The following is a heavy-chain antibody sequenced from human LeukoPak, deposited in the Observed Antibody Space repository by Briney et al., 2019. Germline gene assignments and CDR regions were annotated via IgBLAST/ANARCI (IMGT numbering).Heavy chain of an antibody. V-gene: IGHV4-34*01. D-gene: IGHD2-8*01. Sequence: SETLSLTCAVYGGSFSGYYWSWIRQPPGKGLEWIGEINRSGSTNYNPSLKSRVTISVDTSKNQFSLKLSSVTAADTAVYYCARDKEARTQHGDCYYYMDVWGKGTTVTVSS. CDR3: ARDKEARTQHGDCYYYMDV. J-gene: IGHJ6*03. CDR1: GGSFSGYY. CDR2: INRSGST.